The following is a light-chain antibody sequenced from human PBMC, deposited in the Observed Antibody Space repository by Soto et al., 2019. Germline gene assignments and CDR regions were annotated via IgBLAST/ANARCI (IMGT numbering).Light chain of an antibody. J-gene: IGKJ2*01. V-gene: IGKV1-33*01. CDR1: EDIINH. CDR3: QQYNNLLYT. CDR2: DAS. Sequence: DTQMTQSPSSVPASVGDRVTITCQADEDIINHLNWYQQKPGKAPNLLIYDASNLETGVPSRFSGSGSGTHFSFTINGLQPEDVGTYFCQQYNNLLYTFGQGTKLEI.